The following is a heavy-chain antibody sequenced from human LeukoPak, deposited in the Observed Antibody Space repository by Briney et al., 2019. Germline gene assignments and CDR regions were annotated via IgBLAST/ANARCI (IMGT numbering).Heavy chain of an antibody. CDR2: IYYSGST. CDR1: GGSISSGDHY. CDR3: ARGRDPEGTAMVTDGAFDI. V-gene: IGHV4-30-4*08. J-gene: IGHJ3*02. D-gene: IGHD5-18*01. Sequence: PSETLSLTCTVSGGSISSGDHYWSWIRQPPGKGLEWIGYIYYSGSTYYNPSLKSRVTISVDTSKNQFSLKLSSVTAADTAVYYCARGRDPEGTAMVTDGAFDIWGQGTMVTVSS.